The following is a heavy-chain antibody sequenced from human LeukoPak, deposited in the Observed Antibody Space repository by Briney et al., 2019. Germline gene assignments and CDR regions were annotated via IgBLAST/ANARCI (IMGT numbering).Heavy chain of an antibody. CDR3: AKQSGAPHYYDSSGYFDY. D-gene: IGHD3-22*01. J-gene: IGHJ4*02. CDR1: GYSFTSYW. Sequence: GESLKISCKGSGYSFTSYWIGWVRQMPGKGLEWMGIIYPGDSDTRYSPSFQGQVIISADKSISTAYLRWSSLKASDTAMYYCAKQSGAPHYYDSSGYFDYWGQGTLVTVSS. CDR2: IYPGDSDT. V-gene: IGHV5-51*01.